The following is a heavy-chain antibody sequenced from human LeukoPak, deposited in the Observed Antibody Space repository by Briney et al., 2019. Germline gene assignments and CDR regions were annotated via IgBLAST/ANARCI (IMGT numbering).Heavy chain of an antibody. V-gene: IGHV3-64D*06. CDR3: VKGLRYYDSSDTFDY. D-gene: IGHD3-22*01. CDR1: GFTFCIYA. CDR2: ISSNGDST. J-gene: IGHJ4*02. Sequence: PGGSLRLSCSASGFTFCIYAMHWVRQAPREGLEYVSAISSNGDSTYYADSVKGRFTIFRDNSKNTLYLQMSSLRAEDTAVYYCVKGLRYYDSSDTFDYWGQGTLVTVSS.